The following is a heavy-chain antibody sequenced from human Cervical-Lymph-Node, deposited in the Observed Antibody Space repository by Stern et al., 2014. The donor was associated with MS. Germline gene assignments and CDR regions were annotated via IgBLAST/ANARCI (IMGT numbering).Heavy chain of an antibody. V-gene: IGHV3-74*02. D-gene: IGHD6-19*01. J-gene: IGHJ4*02. Sequence: EMQLVESGGGLVQPGGSLRLSCAASGFIFSSYEMHWVRQVQGKGLVWVARIKRDGITTDYADSVKGRFTISRDNAKKTLDLQMDSLRAEDSAVYYCARWRFSPLTVTGLDYWGQGTLVAVSS. CDR3: ARWRFSPLTVTGLDY. CDR2: IKRDGITT. CDR1: GFIFSSYE.